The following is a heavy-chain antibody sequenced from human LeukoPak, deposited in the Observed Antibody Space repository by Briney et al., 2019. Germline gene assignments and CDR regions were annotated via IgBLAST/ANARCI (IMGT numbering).Heavy chain of an antibody. CDR2: ISSSSSYI. D-gene: IGHD3-10*01. CDR3: ARDLGDMVRGVYYYYGMDV. J-gene: IGHJ6*02. V-gene: IGHV3-21*01. CDR1: GFTFSSYS. Sequence: GGSLRLSCAASGFTFSSYSMNWVRQAPGKGLEWVSSISSSSSYIYYADSVKGRFTISRDNAKNSLYLQMNSLRAEDTAVYYCARDLGDMVRGVYYYYGMDVWGQGTTVTVSS.